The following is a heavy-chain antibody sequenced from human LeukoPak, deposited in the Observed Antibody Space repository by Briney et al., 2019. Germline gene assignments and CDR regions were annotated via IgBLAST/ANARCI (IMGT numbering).Heavy chain of an antibody. CDR3: ARRAMVRGVNWFDP. J-gene: IGHJ5*02. D-gene: IGHD3-10*01. V-gene: IGHV1-2*02. Sequence: ASVKVSCKASGYTFTGYYMHWVRQAPGQGLEWMGWINPNSGGTNYAQKFQGRVTMTRDTSISTAYMELSRLRSDDTAVYYCARRAMVRGVNWFDPWGQGTLVTVSS. CDR1: GYTFTGYY. CDR2: INPNSGGT.